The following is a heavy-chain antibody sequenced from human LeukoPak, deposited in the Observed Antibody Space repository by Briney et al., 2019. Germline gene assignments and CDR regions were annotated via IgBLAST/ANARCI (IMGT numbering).Heavy chain of an antibody. V-gene: IGHV3-7*04. J-gene: IGHJ5*02. CDR3: ARGYSSSWYGGLWFDP. CDR1: GFTFSSYW. D-gene: IGHD6-13*01. Sequence: PGGSLRLSCAASGFTFSSYWMSWVRQAPGKGLEWVANIKKDGSEKYYVDSVKGRFTISRDNSKNTLYLQMNSLRAEDTAVYYCARGYSSSWYGGLWFDPWGQGTLVTVSS. CDR2: IKKDGSEK.